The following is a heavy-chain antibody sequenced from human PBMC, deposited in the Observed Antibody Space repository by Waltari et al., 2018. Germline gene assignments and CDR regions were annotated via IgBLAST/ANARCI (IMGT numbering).Heavy chain of an antibody. CDR2: IRFDGIEE. D-gene: IGHD2-21*01. V-gene: IGHV3-30*02. J-gene: IGHJ4*02. CDR1: GFRFNSYG. Sequence: QVQLVESGGGVVQPGGSLRLSCAASGFRFNSYGMHWVRQAPGKGLEWVAIIRFDGIEEYYSDSVQGRFTISRDTSKNTLYLQMNSLRPEDTAIYYCARDLRDHYFDYWGQGTLVTVSS. CDR3: ARDLRDHYFDY.